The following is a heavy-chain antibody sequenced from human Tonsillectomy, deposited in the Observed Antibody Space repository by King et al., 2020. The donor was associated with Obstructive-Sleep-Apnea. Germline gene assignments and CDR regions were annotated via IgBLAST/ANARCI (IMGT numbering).Heavy chain of an antibody. CDR3: AGNLGVAARPDNWFDP. Sequence: VQLQESGPRLVKPSETLSLTCTVSGGSFRSYYWSWIRQSPGKGLEWIGYIHYSGNTNYNPSLKSRVTMSVDTSKNQFSLRLRSLTPADTAVYYCAGNLGVAARPDNWFDPWGQGTLVSVSS. D-gene: IGHD6-6*01. CDR1: GGSFRSYY. CDR2: IHYSGNT. J-gene: IGHJ5*02. V-gene: IGHV4-59*01.